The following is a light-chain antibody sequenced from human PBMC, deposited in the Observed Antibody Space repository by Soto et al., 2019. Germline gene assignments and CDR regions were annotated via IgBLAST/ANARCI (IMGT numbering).Light chain of an antibody. CDR1: QTVRNN. CDR3: QQYNDWHRT. CDR2: GAS. J-gene: IGKJ1*01. Sequence: EIVMTQSPATLSVSPGERVTLSCRTSQTVRNNLAWYQQKPGLPPSLLIYGASSRAAGIPGRFSGSGSGTEFTLSISSLQSEDFAVYYCQQYNDWHRTFGQGTKVEIK. V-gene: IGKV3-15*01.